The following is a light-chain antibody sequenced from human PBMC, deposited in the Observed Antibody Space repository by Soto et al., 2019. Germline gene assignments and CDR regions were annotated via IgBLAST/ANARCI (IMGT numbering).Light chain of an antibody. J-gene: IGLJ1*01. CDR1: SIGVGSYNC. V-gene: IGLV2-14*03. CDR2: DVS. Sequence: QSALTQPASVSGSPGQSIIISCTGTSIGVGSYNCVSWYQHHPGKAPKFMIYDVSNRPSGVSNRFSGSKSGNTASLTISGLQAEDEADYYCSSYTTSGTLVFGSGTKVTVL. CDR3: SSYTTSGTLV.